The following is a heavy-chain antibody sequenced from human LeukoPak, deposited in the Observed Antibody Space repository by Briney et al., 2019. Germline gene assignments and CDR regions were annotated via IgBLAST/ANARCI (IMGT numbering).Heavy chain of an antibody. J-gene: IGHJ4*02. CDR3: ARWDSSWPNSHLFDY. D-gene: IGHD6-13*01. Sequence: GESLKISCKGSGYSFTSYWIGWVRQMPGRGLEWMGIIYPADSDTRYRPSFEGQVTISADKSISTAYLQWSSLKASDTAMYYCARWDSSWPNSHLFDYWGQGTLVTVSS. CDR2: IYPADSDT. CDR1: GYSFTSYW. V-gene: IGHV5-51*01.